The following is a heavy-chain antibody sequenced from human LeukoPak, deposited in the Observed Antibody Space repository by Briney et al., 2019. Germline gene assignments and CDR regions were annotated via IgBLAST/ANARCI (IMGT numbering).Heavy chain of an antibody. CDR2: ITSSSSYI. CDR1: GFTFSSYN. D-gene: IGHD3-9*01. Sequence: PGGSLRLSCAASGFTFSSYNMNWVRQAPGKGLEWVSSITSSSSYIYYADSVKGRFTISRDNAKNSLYLQMNSLRAEDTALYYCARATHFDWLGGAFDIWGQGTMVTVSS. CDR3: ARATHFDWLGGAFDI. J-gene: IGHJ3*02. V-gene: IGHV3-21*04.